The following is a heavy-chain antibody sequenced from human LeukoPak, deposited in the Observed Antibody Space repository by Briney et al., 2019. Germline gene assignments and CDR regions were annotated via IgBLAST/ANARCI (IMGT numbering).Heavy chain of an antibody. D-gene: IGHD2-2*01. CDR2: INPNSGGT. J-gene: IGHJ5*02. CDR3: ARELRYCSSTSCSNWFDP. Sequence: GASVKVSCKASGYTFTGYYMHWVRQAPGQGLEWMGWINPNSGGTNYAQKFQGRVTMTRDTSISTAYMELSRLRSDDTAVYYCARELRYCSSTSCSNWFDPWGRGTLVTVSS. CDR1: GYTFTGYY. V-gene: IGHV1-2*02.